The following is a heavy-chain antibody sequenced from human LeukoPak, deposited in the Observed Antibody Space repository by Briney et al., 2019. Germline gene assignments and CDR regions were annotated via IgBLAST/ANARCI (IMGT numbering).Heavy chain of an antibody. V-gene: IGHV4-59*12. J-gene: IGHJ3*02. D-gene: IGHD4-17*01. Sequence: PSETLSLTCSVSGGSISGYYWSWIRQPPGKGLEWIGYIYYRGNANYNPSLKSRVTISVDTSKNQFSLKLNSVTAADTAVYYCARNANPTDAFDIWGQGTMVTVFS. CDR3: ARNANPTDAFDI. CDR2: IYYRGNA. CDR1: GGSISGYY.